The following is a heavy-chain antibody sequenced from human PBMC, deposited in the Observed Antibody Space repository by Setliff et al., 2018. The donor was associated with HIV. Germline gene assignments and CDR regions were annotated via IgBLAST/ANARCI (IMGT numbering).Heavy chain of an antibody. D-gene: IGHD2-2*01. Sequence: GASVKVSCKASGYSFTSYTIHWVRQAPGQRLEWMGWINAGNGNTKYSQKFRGRVTFTRDTSASTAYMELSGLGFGDTAVYYCARLSSAAMWGGGAFDIWGQGTMVTVSS. J-gene: IGHJ3*02. CDR1: GYSFTSYT. V-gene: IGHV1-3*01. CDR2: INAGNGNT. CDR3: ARLSSAAMWGGGAFDI.